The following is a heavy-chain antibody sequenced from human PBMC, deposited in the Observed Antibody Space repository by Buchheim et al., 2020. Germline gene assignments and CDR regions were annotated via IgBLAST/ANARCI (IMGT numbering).Heavy chain of an antibody. CDR3: ARDLAYCGGDCYRPTSLYGMDV. J-gene: IGHJ6*02. CDR1: GYTFTGYY. V-gene: IGHV1-2*04. Sequence: QVQLVQSGAEVKKPGASVKVSCKASGYTFTGYYMHWVRQAPGQGLEWMGWINPNSGGTNYAQKFQGWVTMTRDTSISTAYMELSRLRSDDTAVYYCARDLAYCGGDCYRPTSLYGMDVWGQGTT. D-gene: IGHD2-21*02. CDR2: INPNSGGT.